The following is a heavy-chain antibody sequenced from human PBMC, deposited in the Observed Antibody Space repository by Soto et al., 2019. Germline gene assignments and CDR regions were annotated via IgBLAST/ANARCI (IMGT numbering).Heavy chain of an antibody. CDR3: ARALGQNSYDGKYYFDS. CDR2: IFYTGST. D-gene: IGHD5-18*01. CDR1: AGSINHSRYY. Sequence: QVQLQESGPGLVKPSETLSLTCTVSAGSINHSRYYWSWIRQSPVEGLEWIGYIFYTGSTYYNPSLKSRVTISVDTSKNQFSLRLSSVTAADTAVYYCARALGQNSYDGKYYFDSWGQGTLVTVSS. J-gene: IGHJ4*02. V-gene: IGHV4-61*01.